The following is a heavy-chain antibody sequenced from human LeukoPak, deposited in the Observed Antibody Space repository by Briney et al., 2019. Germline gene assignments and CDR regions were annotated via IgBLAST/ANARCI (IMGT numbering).Heavy chain of an antibody. Sequence: GGSLRLSCAACGFTFSSAWMSWVRQAPGQGLEWLGRIKTKTDGGTTDYAAPVKGRFTISRDDSKDTLYLQMNSLKSDDTAVYYCANIFGGNSHRSDYWGQGTLVTVSS. CDR2: IKTKTDGGTT. CDR1: GFTFSSAW. D-gene: IGHD4-23*01. J-gene: IGHJ4*02. CDR3: ANIFGGNSHRSDY. V-gene: IGHV3-15*01.